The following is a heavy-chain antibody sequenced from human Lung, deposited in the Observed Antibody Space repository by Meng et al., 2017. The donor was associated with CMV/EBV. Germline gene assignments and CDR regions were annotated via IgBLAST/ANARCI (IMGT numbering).Heavy chain of an antibody. CDR3: ARVGTMADMFFDS. CDR1: GYSVSGGNW. D-gene: IGHD3-10*02. J-gene: IGHJ4*02. Sequence: VVPGYSVSGGNWWSWVRQAPGKGLEWVGEIDHSGTTNFNPSLKSRVAMSMARSKNQLFLKLNSVTAADTAVYYCARVGTMADMFFDSWGQGTLVTVSS. CDR2: IDHSGTT. V-gene: IGHV4-4*02.